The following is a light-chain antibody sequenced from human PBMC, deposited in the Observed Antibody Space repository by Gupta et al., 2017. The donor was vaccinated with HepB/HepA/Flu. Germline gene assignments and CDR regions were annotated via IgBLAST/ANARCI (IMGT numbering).Light chain of an antibody. CDR1: QSINIY. J-gene: IGKJ1*01. Sequence: QISHSPSSLSVSVGDRVTISCRASQSINIYLNWYQQKPGRDPKLLIFIASTLQSGVPSRFSGSGSGTEFTLTISRLQPDDFASDYCQPSNSNPRTFGQGTKVEIK. CDR2: IAS. CDR3: QPSNSNPRT. V-gene: IGKV1-39*01.